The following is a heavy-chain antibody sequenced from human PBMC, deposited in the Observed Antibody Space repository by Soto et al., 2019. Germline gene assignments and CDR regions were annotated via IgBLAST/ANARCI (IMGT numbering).Heavy chain of an antibody. J-gene: IGHJ4*02. Sequence: QVQLVESGGGVVQPGMSLRLSCAASGFTFSSYGMHWVRQAPGKGLEWVAVISYDGSNKYYADSVKVRFTISRDNSKNTLYLQMNSLRAEDTVVYYCAKASVSAAGKGFDYWGQGTLVTVSS. D-gene: IGHD6-13*01. CDR3: AKASVSAAGKGFDY. CDR2: ISYDGSNK. V-gene: IGHV3-30*18. CDR1: GFTFSSYG.